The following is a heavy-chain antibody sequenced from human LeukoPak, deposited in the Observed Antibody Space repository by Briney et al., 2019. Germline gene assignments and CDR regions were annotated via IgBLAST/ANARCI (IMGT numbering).Heavy chain of an antibody. V-gene: IGHV3-30-3*01. CDR3: ARDLGIVVVPAAGDYYYGMDV. D-gene: IGHD2-2*01. CDR2: ISYDGSNK. CDR1: GFTFSDYN. Sequence: GGSLRLSCAASGFTFSDYNMHWVRQAPGKGLEWVAVISYDGSNKYYADSVKGRFTISRDNSKNTLYLQMNSLRAEDTAVYYCARDLGIVVVPAAGDYYYGMDVWGQGTTVTVSS. J-gene: IGHJ6*02.